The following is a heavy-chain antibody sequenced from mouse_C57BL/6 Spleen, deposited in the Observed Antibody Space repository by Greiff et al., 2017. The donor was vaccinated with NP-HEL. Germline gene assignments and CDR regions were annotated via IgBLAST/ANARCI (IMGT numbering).Heavy chain of an antibody. V-gene: IGHV5-12*01. CDR2: ISNGGGST. D-gene: IGHD2-4*01. CDR3: ARQRDYDGYFDV. CDR1: GFTFSDYY. Sequence: DVKLVESGGGLVQPGGSLKLSCAASGFTFSDYYMYWVRQTPEKRLEWVAYISNGGGSTYYPDTVKGRFTISRDNAKNTLYLQMSRLKSEDTAMYYCARQRDYDGYFDVWGTGTTVTVSS. J-gene: IGHJ1*03.